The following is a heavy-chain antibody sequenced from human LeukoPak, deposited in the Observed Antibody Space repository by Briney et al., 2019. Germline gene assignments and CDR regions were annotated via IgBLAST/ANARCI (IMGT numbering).Heavy chain of an antibody. J-gene: IGHJ3*02. CDR2: INPNSGGT. CDR3: ATYSGFDAFDI. CDR1: GYTFTGYY. D-gene: IGHD1-26*01. V-gene: IGHV1-2*02. Sequence: GASVKVSCKASGYTFTGYYMHWVRHAPGQGLEWMGWINPNSGGTNYAQKFPGRVTMTRDTSISTAYMELSRLRSDDTAVYYCATYSGFDAFDIWGQGTMVTVSS.